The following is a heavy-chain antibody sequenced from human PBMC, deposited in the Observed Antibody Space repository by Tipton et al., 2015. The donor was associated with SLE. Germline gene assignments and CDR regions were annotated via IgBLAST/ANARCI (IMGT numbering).Heavy chain of an antibody. CDR3: ARVGGATSDY. CDR1: GFTFSSYA. D-gene: IGHD1-1*01. V-gene: IGHV1-2*02. J-gene: IGHJ4*02. Sequence: SCAASGFTFSSYAMSWVRQAPGKGLEWMGWINPNSGGTNYAQKFQGRVTMTRDTSISTANMELSRLRSDDTAVYYCARVGGATSDYWGQGTLVTVSS. CDR2: INPNSGGT.